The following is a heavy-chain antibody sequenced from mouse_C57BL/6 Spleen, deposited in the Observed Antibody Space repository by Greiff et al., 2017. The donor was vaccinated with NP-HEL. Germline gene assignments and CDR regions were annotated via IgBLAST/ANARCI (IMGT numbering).Heavy chain of an antibody. Sequence: QVQLQQSGAELVRPGASVTLSCKASGYTFTDYEMHWVKQTPVHGLEWNGAIDPETGGTAYNQKFKGKAILTADKSSSTAYMELRSLTSEDSAVYYCTRSIYYDYPWFAYWGQGTLVTVSA. D-gene: IGHD2-4*01. J-gene: IGHJ3*01. V-gene: IGHV1-15*01. CDR3: TRSIYYDYPWFAY. CDR1: GYTFTDYE. CDR2: IDPETGGT.